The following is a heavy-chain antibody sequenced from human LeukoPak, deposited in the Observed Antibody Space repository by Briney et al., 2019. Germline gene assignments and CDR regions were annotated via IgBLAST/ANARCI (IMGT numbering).Heavy chain of an antibody. J-gene: IGHJ5*02. D-gene: IGHD2-2*02. CDR2: IIPIFGTA. V-gene: IGHV1-69*05. CDR3: ASRYCSSTSCYRGNWFDP. Sequence: SVKVSCKASGGTFSSYAISWVRQTPGQGLEWMGGIIPIFGTANYAQKFQGRVTITTDESTSTAYMELSSLRSEDTAVYYCASRYCSSTSCYRGNWFDPWGQGTLVTVSS. CDR1: GGTFSSYA.